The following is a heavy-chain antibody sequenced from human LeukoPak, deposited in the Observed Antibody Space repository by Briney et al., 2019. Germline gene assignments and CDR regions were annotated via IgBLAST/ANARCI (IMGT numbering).Heavy chain of an antibody. CDR3: ARSRAFWSGYSIPDGY. V-gene: IGHV1-46*01. J-gene: IGHJ4*02. CDR2: INPSGGST. D-gene: IGHD3-3*01. Sequence: GASVKVSCKASGYTFTSYYMHWVRQAPGQGLEWMGIINPSGGSTSYAQKFQGRVAMTRDTSTSTVYMELSSLRSEDTAVYYCARSRAFWSGYSIPDGYWGQGTLVTVSS. CDR1: GYTFTSYY.